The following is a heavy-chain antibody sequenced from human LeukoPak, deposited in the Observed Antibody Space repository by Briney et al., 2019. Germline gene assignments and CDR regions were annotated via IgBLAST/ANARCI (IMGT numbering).Heavy chain of an antibody. D-gene: IGHD3-22*01. Sequence: PSETLSLTCAVYGGSFSGYYWSWIRQPPGKGLEWIGEINRSGSTNYNPSLKSRVTISVDTSKNQFSLKLSSVTAADTAVYYCARGCPYYDSSGYYHDYWGQGTLVTVSS. CDR2: INRSGST. V-gene: IGHV4-34*01. CDR1: GGSFSGYY. J-gene: IGHJ4*02. CDR3: ARGCPYYDSSGYYHDY.